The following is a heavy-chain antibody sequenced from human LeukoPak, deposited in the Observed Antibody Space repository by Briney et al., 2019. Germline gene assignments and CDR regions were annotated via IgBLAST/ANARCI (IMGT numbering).Heavy chain of an antibody. D-gene: IGHD6-19*01. J-gene: IGHJ4*02. Sequence: PGGSLRLSCAASGFTFSSYGMHWVRQAPGKGLEWVAVISYDGSNKYYADSVKGRFTISRDNSKNTLYLQMNSLRAEDTAVYYCAKSRPGIAVVGEPPLDYWGQGTLVTVSS. CDR1: GFTFSSYG. CDR2: ISYDGSNK. V-gene: IGHV3-30*18. CDR3: AKSRPGIAVVGEPPLDY.